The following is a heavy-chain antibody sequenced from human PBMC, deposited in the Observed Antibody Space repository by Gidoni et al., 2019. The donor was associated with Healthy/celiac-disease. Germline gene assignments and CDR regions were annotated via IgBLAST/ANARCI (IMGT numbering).Heavy chain of an antibody. CDR1: VGSFSGYY. J-gene: IGHJ4*02. Sequence: QLQQWLAGLLQPSETLSPTCAVYVGSFSGYYGSWIRKPPGKGLEWIGEINHSGSTNYNPTLKSRVNISVDTAKNQFSLKLSWVTAADTGVYYCARGEGDTAAYYYFDYWGQGTLVTVSS. CDR3: ARGEGDTAAYYYFDY. D-gene: IGHD5-18*01. V-gene: IGHV4-34*01. CDR2: INHSGST.